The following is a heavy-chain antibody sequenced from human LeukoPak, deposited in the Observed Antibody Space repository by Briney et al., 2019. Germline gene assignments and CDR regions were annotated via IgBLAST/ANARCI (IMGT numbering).Heavy chain of an antibody. D-gene: IGHD3-10*01. V-gene: IGHV1-2*02. J-gene: IGHJ6*03. CDR1: GYTFTGYY. CDR2: INPNSGGT. Sequence: ASVKVSCKASGYTFTGYYMHWVRQAPGQGLEWMGWINPNSGGTNYAQKFQGRVTMTRDTSISTAYMELSRLRSDDTAVYYCARDHEPMGAYYYYMDVWGRGTTVTISS. CDR3: ARDHEPMGAYYYYMDV.